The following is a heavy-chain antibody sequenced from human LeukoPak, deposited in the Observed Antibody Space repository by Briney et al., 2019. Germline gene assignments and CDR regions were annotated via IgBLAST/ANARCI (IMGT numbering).Heavy chain of an antibody. CDR3: ARTLGATGGFDI. J-gene: IGHJ3*02. CDR1: GYTFTSYA. D-gene: IGHD1-26*01. CDR2: INAGNGNT. V-gene: IGHV1-3*01. Sequence: GASVKVSCKASGYTFTSYAMHWVRQAPGQRLEWMGWINAGNGNTKYSQKFQGRVTITRDTSASTAYMELTRLRSDDTAVYYCARTLGATGGFDIWGQGTMVTVSS.